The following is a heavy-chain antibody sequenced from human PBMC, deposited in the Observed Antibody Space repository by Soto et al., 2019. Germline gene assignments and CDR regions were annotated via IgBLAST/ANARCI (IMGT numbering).Heavy chain of an antibody. V-gene: IGHV3-23*01. Sequence: AGSLIISWAAAGFTFSSYTMSWVRQAPGKVLEWVSAISGICGSTYYADSVKGRFTISRDNSKNTLYLQMNSLRAEDTAVYYCAKDPSRAPGWYGMDVWGQGTTVTVSS. CDR3: AKDPSRAPGWYGMDV. J-gene: IGHJ6*02. CDR1: GFTFSSYT. CDR2: ISGICGST.